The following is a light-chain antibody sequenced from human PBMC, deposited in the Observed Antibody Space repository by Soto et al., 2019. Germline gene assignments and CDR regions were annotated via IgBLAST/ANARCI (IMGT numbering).Light chain of an antibody. CDR2: EGS. V-gene: IGLV2-23*01. CDR3: RSYAGSSTLYV. J-gene: IGLJ1*01. CDR1: ISDVGSYNL. Sequence: QSLLAQPASVYASPGQSITISCTGTISDVGSYNLVSWYQQHPGKAPKLMIYEGSKRPSGVSNRFSGSKSGNTASLTISGLQADDEADYYCRSYAGSSTLYVFGTGTKVTVL.